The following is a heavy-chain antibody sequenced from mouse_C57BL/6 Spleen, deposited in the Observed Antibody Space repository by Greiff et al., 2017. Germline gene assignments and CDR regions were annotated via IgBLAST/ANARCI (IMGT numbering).Heavy chain of an antibody. CDR1: GFSLTSYG. CDR3: AKMDYYGSSPAMDY. D-gene: IGHD1-1*01. Sequence: VQLQQSGPGLVQPSQSLSITCTVSGFSLTSYGVHWVRQSPGKGLEWLGVIWRGGSTDYNAAFMSRLSITKDNSKSQVFFKMNSLQADDTAIYYCAKMDYYGSSPAMDYWGQGTSVTVSS. J-gene: IGHJ4*01. CDR2: IWRGGST. V-gene: IGHV2-5*01.